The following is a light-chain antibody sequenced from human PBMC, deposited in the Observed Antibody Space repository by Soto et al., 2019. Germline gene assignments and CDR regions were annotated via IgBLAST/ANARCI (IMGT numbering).Light chain of an antibody. CDR3: QHYSTWLWT. Sequence: EIVMTQSPATLSVSPGERATLSCRASQSVSSKLAWYQQQPGQGPRLLIYGASTRATGIPARFSGSGSGTEFTRTISSLQSEDFAVYYCQHYSTWLWTFGQGTKVEIK. J-gene: IGKJ1*01. CDR2: GAS. V-gene: IGKV3-15*01. CDR1: QSVSSK.